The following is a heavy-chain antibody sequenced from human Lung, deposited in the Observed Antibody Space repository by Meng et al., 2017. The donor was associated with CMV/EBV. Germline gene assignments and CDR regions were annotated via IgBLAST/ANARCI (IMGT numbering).Heavy chain of an antibody. D-gene: IGHD1-1*01. V-gene: IGHV1-3*01. CDR2: INAGNGNT. Sequence: WVRQAPRQRLEWMGWINAGNGNTKYSETFQGRVTITSDTSASTAYMQLSSLRSEDTAVYYCARTMTLDNNWSEPEPASYFDLWGRGTLVTVSS. J-gene: IGHJ2*01. CDR3: ARTMTLDNNWSEPEPASYFDL.